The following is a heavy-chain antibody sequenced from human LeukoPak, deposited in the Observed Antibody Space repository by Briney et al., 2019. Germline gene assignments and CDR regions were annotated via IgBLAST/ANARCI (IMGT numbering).Heavy chain of an antibody. J-gene: IGHJ3*02. CDR1: GYSFTSYW. D-gene: IGHD5-24*01. Sequence: GESLKISCKGSGYSFTSYWIGWVRQMPGKGLEWMGIIYPGDSGTRYSPSFQGQVTISADKSISTAYLQWSSLKASDTAMYYCARSRATIIPSGAFDIWGQGTMVTVSS. CDR2: IYPGDSGT. CDR3: ARSRATIIPSGAFDI. V-gene: IGHV5-51*01.